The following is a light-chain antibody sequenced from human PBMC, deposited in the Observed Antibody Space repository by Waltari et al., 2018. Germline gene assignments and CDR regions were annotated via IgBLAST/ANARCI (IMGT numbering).Light chain of an antibody. CDR2: DGS. Sequence: IVLPQSPAILSLSPGETATLSCEASKSVWNINLARYQHKPGQAPRLLIYDGSARATGTPDRFSGSGAATQFTVTISRLWPEDFALYYGQQYHSSLYTFGQGTRLEMK. CDR3: QQYHSSLYT. CDR1: KSVWNIN. J-gene: IGKJ2*01. V-gene: IGKV3D-20*01.